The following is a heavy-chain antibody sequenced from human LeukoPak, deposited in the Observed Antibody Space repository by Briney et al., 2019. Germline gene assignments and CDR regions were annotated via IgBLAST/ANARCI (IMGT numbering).Heavy chain of an antibody. CDR1: GFTFSDYS. CDR2: LTSRNTI. J-gene: IGHJ6*03. CDR3: ARATTVYFYYMDL. Sequence: GGSLRLSCAASGFTFSDYSMTWIRQAPGKGLEGVSYLTSRNTIDYGDSVKGRFTISRDNTKNSLYLQMNSLRGEDTAVYYCARATTVYFYYMDLWGKGTTVTVSS. V-gene: IGHV3-69-1*02. D-gene: IGHD2/OR15-2a*01.